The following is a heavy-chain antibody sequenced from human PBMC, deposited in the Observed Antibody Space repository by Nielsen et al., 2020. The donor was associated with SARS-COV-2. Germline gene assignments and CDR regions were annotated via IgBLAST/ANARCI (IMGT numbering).Heavy chain of an antibody. Sequence: GGSLRLSCEASGFSLSYYWMHWVRQAPGKGLVWVARIASDGSSTSYADSVKGRLTISRDDTRNTLFLQMNTLRDEDTAVYYCTRSEPESFWTGRFQRRERHDAFDLWGRGTLVTVSS. V-gene: IGHV3-74*01. J-gene: IGHJ3*01. CDR1: GFSLSYYW. CDR3: TRSEPESFWTGRFQRRERHDAFDL. D-gene: IGHD3/OR15-3a*01. CDR2: IASDGSST.